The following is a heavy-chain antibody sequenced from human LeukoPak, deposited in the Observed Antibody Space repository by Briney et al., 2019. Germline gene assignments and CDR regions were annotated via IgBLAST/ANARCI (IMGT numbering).Heavy chain of an antibody. D-gene: IGHD6-13*01. CDR3: ARGSDTAAGLY. V-gene: IGHV4-34*01. Sequence: SETLSLTCAVYGGSFSGYYWSWIRQPPGKGLEWIGEINHSGSTNYNPSLKSRVSISVDSSKNQFSLRVSSVTAADTAVYYCARGSDTAAGLYWGQGTLVTVSS. J-gene: IGHJ4*02. CDR2: INHSGST. CDR1: GGSFSGYY.